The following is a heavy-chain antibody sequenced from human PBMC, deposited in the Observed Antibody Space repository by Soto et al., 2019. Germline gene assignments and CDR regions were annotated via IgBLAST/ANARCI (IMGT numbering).Heavy chain of an antibody. Sequence: GGSLRLSCAASGFTVSSNYMSWVRQAPGKGLEWASVIYSGGSTYYADSVKGRFTISRDNSKNTLYLQMNSLRAEDTAVYYCARDLRRSYWFDPWGQGTLVTVSS. J-gene: IGHJ5*02. V-gene: IGHV3-66*01. CDR3: ARDLRRSYWFDP. CDR1: GFTVSSNY. D-gene: IGHD3-10*01. CDR2: IYSGGST.